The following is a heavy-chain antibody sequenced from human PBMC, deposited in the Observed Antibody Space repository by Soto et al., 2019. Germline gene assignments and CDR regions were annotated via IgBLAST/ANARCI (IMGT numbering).Heavy chain of an antibody. V-gene: IGHV1-69*06. Sequence: QVQLVQSGAEVKKPGSSVKVSCKASGGTFSSLAISWVRQAPGQGLEWMGGLVPVFGTANYAQKFQDRVTITADNSTITSCLEMSSLRSEDTAVYYSARSPAVFDYWGQGTLVTVSS. CDR2: LVPVFGTA. D-gene: IGHD6-19*01. CDR1: GGTFSSLA. J-gene: IGHJ4*02. CDR3: ARSPAVFDY.